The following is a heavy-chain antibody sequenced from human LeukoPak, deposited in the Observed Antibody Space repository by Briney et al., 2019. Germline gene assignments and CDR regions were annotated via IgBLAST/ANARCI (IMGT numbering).Heavy chain of an antibody. J-gene: IGHJ4*02. V-gene: IGHV5-51*01. CDR2: IYPGDSDT. CDR3: ASSGAVRVAPYYFDL. CDR1: GYILSNFL. Sequence: PGEALKIYRSGYGYILSNFLLGWVRPVPGKGLELMGNIYPGDSDTNYRPCFQGQATIVAEKSISTAHLQWSSLKASDTAMYYCASSGAVRVAPYYFDLWGQGTLVTVSS. D-gene: IGHD3-3*01.